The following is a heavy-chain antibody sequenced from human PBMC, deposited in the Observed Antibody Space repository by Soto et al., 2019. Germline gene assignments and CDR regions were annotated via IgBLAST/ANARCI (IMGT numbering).Heavy chain of an antibody. CDR3: VRGGGGGLFDP. CDR2: VSPGSRYP. J-gene: IGHJ5*02. V-gene: IGHV3-11*06. CDR1: GFNFGDSY. Sequence: GGSLRLSCAGSGFNFGDSYMSWIRQAPGKGLEWLSYVSPGSRYPAYADSVKGRFTISRDNAKRSLYLQMMSLTAEDTAIYYCVRGGGGGLFDPWGQGTMVTVSS. D-gene: IGHD2-15*01.